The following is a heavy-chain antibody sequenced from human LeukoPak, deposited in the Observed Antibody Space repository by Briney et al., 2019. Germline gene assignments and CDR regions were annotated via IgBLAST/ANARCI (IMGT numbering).Heavy chain of an antibody. CDR2: IKQDGSEK. D-gene: IGHD3-10*01. V-gene: IGHV3-7*01. Sequence: PGGSLRLPCAASGFTFSSYWMSWVRQAPGKGLEWVANIKQDGSEKYYVDSVKGRFTISRDNAKNSLYLQMNSLRAEDTAVYYCARVLGFWGYYYYGMDVWGQGTTVTVSS. CDR3: ARVLGFWGYYYYGMDV. CDR1: GFTFSSYW. J-gene: IGHJ6*02.